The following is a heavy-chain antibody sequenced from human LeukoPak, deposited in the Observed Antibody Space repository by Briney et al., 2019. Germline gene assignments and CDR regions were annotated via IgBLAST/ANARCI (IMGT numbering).Heavy chain of an antibody. CDR2: IKQDGSEK. Sequence: GGSPSDSCAGSEFALSSYCLSWVRQAPGKGLEWVANIKQDGSEKYYVDSVKGRFTIPRDNAKISLYLQVNSLRAEDTAVYYCPRCSGYRDYVHHGGQATLVTVSS. CDR1: EFALSSYC. J-gene: IGHJ1*01. V-gene: IGHV3-7*05. D-gene: IGHD3-22*01. CDR3: PRCSGYRDYVHH.